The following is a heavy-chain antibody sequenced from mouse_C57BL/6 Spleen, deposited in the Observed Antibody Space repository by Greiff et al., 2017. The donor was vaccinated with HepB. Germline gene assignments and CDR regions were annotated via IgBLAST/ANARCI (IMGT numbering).Heavy chain of an antibody. J-gene: IGHJ2*01. V-gene: IGHV1-82*01. CDR2: IYPGDGDT. Sequence: VQLQQSGPELVKPGASVKISCKASGYAFSSSWMNWVKQRPGKGLEWIGRIYPGDGDTNYNGKFKGKATLTSDKSTSTAYMQLSILTSEDSAVYFCARSGDYYGSLDYWGQGTTLTVSS. CDR3: ARSGDYYGSLDY. D-gene: IGHD1-1*01. CDR1: GYAFSSSW.